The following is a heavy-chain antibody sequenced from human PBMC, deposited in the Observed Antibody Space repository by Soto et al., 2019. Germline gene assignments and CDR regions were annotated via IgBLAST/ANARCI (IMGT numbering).Heavy chain of an antibody. J-gene: IGHJ5*02. D-gene: IGHD3-10*01. CDR2: INHSGST. CDR1: GGSFSGYY. V-gene: IGHV4-34*01. CDR3: ARGLPFDFIYGSWSYYIRIPGHWFDP. Sequence: PETLSLTCAVYGGSFSGYYWSWIRQPPGKGLEWIGEINHSGSTNYNPSLKSRVTISVDTSKNQFSLKLSSVTAADTAVYYCARGLPFDFIYGSWSYYIRIPGHWFDPCDKGTLGTGSS.